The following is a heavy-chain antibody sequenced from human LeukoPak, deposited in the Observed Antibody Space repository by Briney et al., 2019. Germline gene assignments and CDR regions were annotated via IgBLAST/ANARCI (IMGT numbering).Heavy chain of an antibody. CDR1: GGTFSSYA. J-gene: IGHJ6*03. CDR3: AREGLQTYNWNYYVGNYYYYYMDV. Sequence: SVKVSCKASGGTFSSYAISWVRQAPGQGLEWMGRIIPIFGTANYAQKFQGRVTITTGESTSTAYMELSSLRSEDTAVYYCAREGLQTYNWNYYVGNYYYYYMDVWGKGTTVTVSS. D-gene: IGHD1-7*01. V-gene: IGHV1-69*05. CDR2: IIPIFGTA.